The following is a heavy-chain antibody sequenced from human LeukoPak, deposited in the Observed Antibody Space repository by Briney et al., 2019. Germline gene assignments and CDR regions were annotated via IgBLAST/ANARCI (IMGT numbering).Heavy chain of an antibody. J-gene: IGHJ4*02. CDR2: INAYNGNT. Sequence: GASVKVSCKASGYTFTSYGISWVRQAPGQGLEWMGWINAYNGNTNYAQKLQGRVTMTTDTSTSTAYMELRSLRSDDTAVYDCAREEPYDSSGYYSWGQGTLVTVSS. CDR1: GYTFTSYG. V-gene: IGHV1-18*01. CDR3: AREEPYDSSGYYS. D-gene: IGHD3-22*01.